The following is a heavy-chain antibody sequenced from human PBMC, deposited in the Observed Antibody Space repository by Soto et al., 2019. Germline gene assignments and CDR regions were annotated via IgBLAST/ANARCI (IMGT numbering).Heavy chain of an antibody. D-gene: IGHD2-2*01. V-gene: IGHV1-18*01. J-gene: IGHJ5*02. CDR2: ISLYSDAT. Sequence: QVQLVQSGGEVKRPGASVKVSCKTSGYTFSNYGITWVRQAPGQPLEWLGWISLYSDATNYAQKFQGRVSMTTDTSTTAAYMELRSLTSDDSAVYYWARVVPGAEAWFVPWGQGTLVTVSS. CDR3: ARVVPGAEAWFVP. CDR1: GYTFSNYG.